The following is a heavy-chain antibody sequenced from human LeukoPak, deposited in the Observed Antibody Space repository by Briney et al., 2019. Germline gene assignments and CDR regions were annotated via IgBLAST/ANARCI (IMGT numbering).Heavy chain of an antibody. CDR2: ISSSGTTI. CDR3: ARIMITVTTSDY. Sequence: PGGSLRLSCAASGFTFSSYSMIWVRQAPGKGLEWVSYISSSGTTIKYADSVKGRFTISRDNAKNSLYLQVNSLRAEDTAVYYCARIMITVTTSDYWGQGTLVTVSS. D-gene: IGHD4-17*01. J-gene: IGHJ4*02. CDR1: GFTFSSYS. V-gene: IGHV3-48*04.